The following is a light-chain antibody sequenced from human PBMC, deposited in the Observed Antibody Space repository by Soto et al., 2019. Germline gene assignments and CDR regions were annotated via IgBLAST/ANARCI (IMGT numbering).Light chain of an antibody. J-gene: IGLJ2*01. CDR3: QSYDSSLSGSLV. CDR1: RSNIGAGYG. Sequence: QSVLTQPPSVSGAPGQRVTISCTGSRSNIGAGYGVHWYQQLPGTAPKLLIYGNSNRPSGVPDRFSGSKSGTSASLAITGLQAEDEADYYCQSYDSSLSGSLVFGGGTKLTVL. CDR2: GNS. V-gene: IGLV1-40*01.